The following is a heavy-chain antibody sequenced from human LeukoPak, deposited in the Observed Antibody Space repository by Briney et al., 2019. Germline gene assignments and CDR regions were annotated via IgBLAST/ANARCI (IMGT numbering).Heavy chain of an antibody. Sequence: GGSLRLSCAASGFSVSDYSISWIRQSPGKGPEWISYVMSGRGSTNYADSVKGRFTISRDNAKNSLYLQMNSLRAEDTALYHCARDYYDSSGYSYYMDVWGKGTTVTVSS. CDR3: ARDYYDSSGYSYYMDV. CDR2: VMSGRGST. D-gene: IGHD3-22*01. V-gene: IGHV3-11*05. CDR1: GFSVSDYS. J-gene: IGHJ6*03.